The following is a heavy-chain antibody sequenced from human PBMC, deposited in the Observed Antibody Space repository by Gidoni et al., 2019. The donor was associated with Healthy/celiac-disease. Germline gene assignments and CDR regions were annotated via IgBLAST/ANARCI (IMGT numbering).Heavy chain of an antibody. D-gene: IGHD4-17*01. V-gene: IGHV3-33*01. CDR2: IWYDGSNK. J-gene: IGHJ5*02. Sequence: QVQLVESGGGVVQPGRSLRLSCAASGFTFSSYGMHWVRQAPGKGLEWVAVIWYDGSNKYYADPGKGRFTISRDNSKNTLYLQMNRLRAEDTAVDYCASGDGGNWFDPWGQGTLVTVSS. CDR3: ASGDGGNWFDP. CDR1: GFTFSSYG.